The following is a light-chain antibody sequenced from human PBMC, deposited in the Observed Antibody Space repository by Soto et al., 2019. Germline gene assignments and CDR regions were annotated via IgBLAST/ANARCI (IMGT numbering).Light chain of an antibody. CDR1: QDIRNE. CDR3: LQDYDYPYT. J-gene: IGKJ2*01. CDR2: AAS. Sequence: AIQMTQSPSSRPASVGDRITITCRASQDIRNELGWYQQKPGKAPNLLIYAASSLHTGVPSRFSGSGSGTDFSLTISSLQPEDFAPYYCLQDYDYPYTFGQGNKLEIK. V-gene: IGKV1-6*01.